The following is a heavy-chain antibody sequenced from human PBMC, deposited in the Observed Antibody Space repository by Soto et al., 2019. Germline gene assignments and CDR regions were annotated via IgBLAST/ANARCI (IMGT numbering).Heavy chain of an antibody. CDR1: GYTFTSYG. V-gene: IGHV1-18*04. CDR2: ISAYNGNT. CDR3: VRWTLGGVVPAETYYFDY. Sequence: ASVKVSCKASGYTFTSYGISWVRQAPGQGLEWMRWISAYNGNTNYAQKLQGRVTMTTDTSTSTAYMELRSLRSDDTAVYYCVRWTLGGVVPAETYYFDYWGQGTLVTVSS. J-gene: IGHJ4*02. D-gene: IGHD2-2*01.